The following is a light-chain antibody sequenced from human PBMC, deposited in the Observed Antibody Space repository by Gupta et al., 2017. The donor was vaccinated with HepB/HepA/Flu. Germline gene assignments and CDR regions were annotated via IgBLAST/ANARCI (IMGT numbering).Light chain of an antibody. CDR2: DAS. CDR3: PQRSNWPMCS. J-gene: IGKJ2*04. Sequence: EIVLTQSPATLSLSPGERATLSCRASQSVSSYLAWYQQKPGQAPRLLIYDASNRATGIPAGFSGSGYGTDFTLTISSREPEAFAVYYCPQRSNWPMCSFGQGTKLEIK. V-gene: IGKV3-11*01. CDR1: QSVSSY.